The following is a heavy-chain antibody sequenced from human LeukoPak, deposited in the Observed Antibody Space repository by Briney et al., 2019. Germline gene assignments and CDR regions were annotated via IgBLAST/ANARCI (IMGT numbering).Heavy chain of an antibody. Sequence: SETLSLTCAVYGGSFSGFYWSWIRQPPGKGLEWIGEINDSGSTNYNPSLKSRVTISLDTSNNQVSLKLSSVTAADTAVYYCARRSFYSRSSGTSYWGQGTLVTVSS. D-gene: IGHD6-6*01. V-gene: IGHV4-34*01. CDR3: ARRSFYSRSSGTSY. CDR2: INDSGST. CDR1: GGSFSGFY. J-gene: IGHJ4*02.